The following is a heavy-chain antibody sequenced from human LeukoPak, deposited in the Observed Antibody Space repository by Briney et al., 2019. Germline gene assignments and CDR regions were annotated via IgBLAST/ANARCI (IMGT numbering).Heavy chain of an antibody. CDR1: GXPFSSYA. D-gene: IGHD3-16*01. CDR3: AKKVGGVYAFDI. Sequence: GGSLRLSCAASGXPFSSYAVNWVRQAPGKGLEWVSGISGPGGRTYYADSVQGRFTFSTDASKNTLYLQMTSLRAEDTAVYYCAKKVGGVYAFDIWGQGTMVTVSS. V-gene: IGHV3-23*01. J-gene: IGHJ3*02. CDR2: ISGPGGRT.